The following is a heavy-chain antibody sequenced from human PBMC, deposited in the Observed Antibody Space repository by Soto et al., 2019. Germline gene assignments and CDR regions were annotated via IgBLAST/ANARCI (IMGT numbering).Heavy chain of an antibody. D-gene: IGHD6-6*01. Sequence: GGSLRLSCAASGFTFSDYYMSWIRQAPGKGLEWVSYISSSGSTIYYADSVKGRFTISRDNAKNSLYLQMNSLRAEDTAVYYCARYQFEYSSSSDAFDIWGQGTMVTVSS. CDR1: GFTFSDYY. V-gene: IGHV3-11*01. CDR3: ARYQFEYSSSSDAFDI. J-gene: IGHJ3*02. CDR2: ISSSGSTI.